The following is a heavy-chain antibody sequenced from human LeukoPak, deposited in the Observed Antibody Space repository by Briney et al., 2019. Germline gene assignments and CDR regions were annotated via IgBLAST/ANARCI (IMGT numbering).Heavy chain of an antibody. Sequence: GGSLRLSCAASGFTFSSYAMSWVRQAPGKGLEWVSAISGSGGSTYYADSVKGRFTISRDNSKNTLYLQMNSLRAEDTAVYYCAKNKLTRRIVLMVYAHNYFDYWGQGTLVTVSS. J-gene: IGHJ4*02. D-gene: IGHD2-8*01. CDR2: ISGSGGST. V-gene: IGHV3-23*01. CDR3: AKNKLTRRIVLMVYAHNYFDY. CDR1: GFTFSSYA.